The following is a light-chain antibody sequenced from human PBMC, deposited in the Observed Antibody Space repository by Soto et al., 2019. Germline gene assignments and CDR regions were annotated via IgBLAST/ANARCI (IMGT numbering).Light chain of an antibody. Sequence: QSALTQPASVSGSPGQSITISCTGTSSDVGGFNSVSWYQLRPGTAPNLILYDVVDRPSGVSYRFSGSKSGNTASLTISGLQAADEADYFCSSYTSTMTNVFGSGTKLTV. V-gene: IGLV2-14*03. CDR2: DVV. CDR1: SSDVGGFNS. J-gene: IGLJ1*01. CDR3: SSYTSTMTNV.